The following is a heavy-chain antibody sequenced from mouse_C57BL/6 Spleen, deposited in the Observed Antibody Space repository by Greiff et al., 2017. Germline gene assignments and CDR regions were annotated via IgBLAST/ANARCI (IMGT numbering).Heavy chain of an antibody. CDR3: ARDRDYFYAMDY. Sequence: EVKLVESGGGLVKPGGSLKLSCAASGFTFSSYAMSWVRQTPEKRLEWVATISDGGSYTYYPDNVKGRFTISRDNAKNNRYLQMSHLKSEDTAMYYCARDRDYFYAMDYGGQGTSVTVSS. V-gene: IGHV5-4*01. J-gene: IGHJ4*01. CDR2: ISDGGSYT. D-gene: IGHD1-1*01. CDR1: GFTFSSYA.